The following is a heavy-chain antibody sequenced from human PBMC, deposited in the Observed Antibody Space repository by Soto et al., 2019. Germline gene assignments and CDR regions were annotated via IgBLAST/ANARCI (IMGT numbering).Heavy chain of an antibody. Sequence: PSETLSLTCTVSGGSISSSSYYWGWIRQPPGKGLEWIGSIYYSGSTYYKPSLKNRITISVDTSKNQLYLKLNSVTAADIALYYCARLYSNYVLGYYYGMDVWGQGTTVTVSS. CDR2: IYYSGST. CDR1: GGSISSSSYY. J-gene: IGHJ6*02. V-gene: IGHV4-39*01. D-gene: IGHD4-4*01. CDR3: ARLYSNYVLGYYYGMDV.